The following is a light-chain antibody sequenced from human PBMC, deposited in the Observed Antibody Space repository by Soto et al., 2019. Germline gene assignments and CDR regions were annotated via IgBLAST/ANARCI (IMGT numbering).Light chain of an antibody. V-gene: IGKV1-39*01. J-gene: IGKJ1*01. CDR3: QQSYSAPRT. CDR1: QSVSGY. Sequence: DIQMTQSPSSLSASTGDRVSITCRASQSVSGYLNWYQQKPGQAPKLLIFAASSLHNGVPSRFRGSGSGTDFTLTISSLQPEDFATYYCQQSYSAPRTFGQGTKVEI. CDR2: AAS.